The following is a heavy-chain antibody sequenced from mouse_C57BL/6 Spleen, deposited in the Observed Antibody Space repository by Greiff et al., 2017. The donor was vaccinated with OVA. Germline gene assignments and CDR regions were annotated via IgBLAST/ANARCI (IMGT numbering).Heavy chain of an antibody. CDR3: ARQELLSYAMDY. CDR2: ISSGGSYT. V-gene: IGHV5-6*01. D-gene: IGHD1-1*01. CDR1: GFTFSSYG. Sequence: EVHLVESGGDLVKPGGSLKLSCAASGFTFSSYGMSWVRQTPDKRLEWVATISSGGSYTYYPDSVKGRFTISRDNAKNTLYLQMSSLKSEDTAMYYCARQELLSYAMDYWGQGTSVTVSS. J-gene: IGHJ4*01.